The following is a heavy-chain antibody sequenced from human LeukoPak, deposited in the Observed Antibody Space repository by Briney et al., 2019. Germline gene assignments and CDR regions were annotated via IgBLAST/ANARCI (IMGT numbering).Heavy chain of an antibody. CDR1: GYSFTGYY. D-gene: IGHD2-15*01. Sequence: GASVKVSCKASGYSFTGYYLHWVRQAPGQGLEWMGWINPNSGDTNYAQKFQGSVTMTRDTSISTAYIILRRLTSDDTAVYYCARGPLEYCSGGSCYSGRNWFDPWGQGTLVTVSP. V-gene: IGHV1-2*02. J-gene: IGHJ5*02. CDR3: ARGPLEYCSGGSCYSGRNWFDP. CDR2: INPNSGDT.